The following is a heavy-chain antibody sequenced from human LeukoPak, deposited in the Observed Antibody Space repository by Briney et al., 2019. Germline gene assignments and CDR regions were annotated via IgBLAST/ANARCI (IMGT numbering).Heavy chain of an antibody. CDR2: ISSSGGTI. Sequence: GGSLRLSCAASGFTFSDYYINWIRQAPGKGLEWVSYISSSGGTIYYADSVKGRFTISRDNPKNSLYLQMNSLRAEDTAVYYCVWGGYRSFDYWGQGTLVTVSS. V-gene: IGHV3-11*01. CDR1: GFTFSDYY. J-gene: IGHJ4*02. CDR3: VWGGYRSFDY. D-gene: IGHD3-16*02.